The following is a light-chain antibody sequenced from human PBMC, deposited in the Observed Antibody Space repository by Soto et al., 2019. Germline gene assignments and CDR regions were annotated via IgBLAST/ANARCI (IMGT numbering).Light chain of an antibody. CDR2: EVS. V-gene: IGLV2-14*01. Sequence: QSALTQPASVSGSPGQSIAISCTGTSSDVGGYNYVSWYQQHPGKAPKLMIYEVSNRPSGVSNRFSGSKSDNTASLPIPGLQAEDEADYYCSSYTSSSTYVFGTGTK. CDR1: SSDVGGYNY. CDR3: SSYTSSSTYV. J-gene: IGLJ1*01.